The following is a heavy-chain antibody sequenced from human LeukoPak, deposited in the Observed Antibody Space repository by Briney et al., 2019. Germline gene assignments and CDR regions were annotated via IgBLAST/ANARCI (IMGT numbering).Heavy chain of an antibody. CDR1: GGSIGSGGYS. V-gene: IGHV4-30-4*07. CDR3: ATTPRGLWPDY. D-gene: IGHD5-18*01. CDR2: IYYSGST. Sequence: PSETLSLTCTVSGGSIGSGGYSWSWIRQPPGKGLEWIGYIYYSGSTYYNPSLRSRVTISVDTSKNQFSLKLSSVAAADTAVYYCATTPRGLWPDYWGQGTLVTVSS. J-gene: IGHJ4*02.